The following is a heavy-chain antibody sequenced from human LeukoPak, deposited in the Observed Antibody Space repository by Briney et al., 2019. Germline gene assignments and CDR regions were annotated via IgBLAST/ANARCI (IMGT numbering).Heavy chain of an antibody. CDR1: GGSINNYF. CDR3: ARGSIPTQNWFDP. Sequence: SETLSLTCTVSGGSINNYFWNWIRQPPGKGLEWIGYMYYTGSSSYSPSLKSRVTISVDTSKNQFSLKLSSVTTADTAIYYCARGSIPTQNWFDPWGQGTPVTVSS. J-gene: IGHJ5*02. V-gene: IGHV4-59*01. D-gene: IGHD2-2*01. CDR2: MYYTGSS.